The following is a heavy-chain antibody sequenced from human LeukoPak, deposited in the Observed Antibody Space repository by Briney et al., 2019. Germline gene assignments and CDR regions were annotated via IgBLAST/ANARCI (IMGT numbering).Heavy chain of an antibody. D-gene: IGHD6-19*01. CDR3: ARLAAGIAVAVHPFDT. Sequence: PSETLSLTCTVSGGSISSSSYYWGWIRQPPGKGLEWIGSIYYSGSTYYNPSLKSRVIISVDTSKNHFSLKLSPVTAADTAVFFCARLAAGIAVAVHPFDTWGQGTLVTVSS. CDR1: GGSISSSSYY. J-gene: IGHJ3*02. V-gene: IGHV4-39*02. CDR2: IYYSGST.